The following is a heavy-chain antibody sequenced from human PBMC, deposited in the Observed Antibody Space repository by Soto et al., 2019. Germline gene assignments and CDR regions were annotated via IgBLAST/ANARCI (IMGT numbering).Heavy chain of an antibody. Sequence: QVQLQQWGAGLLKPSETLSLTCADYGGSFSGYYWTWIRQPPGTGLEWIGEINHSGSTNYNPSLKRRVTIAVEASKNPFPLKLTSMTAADTSVYYCARDKITGLFDYWGQGTLVTVSS. J-gene: IGHJ4*02. V-gene: IGHV4-34*01. D-gene: IGHD2-8*02. CDR3: ARDKITGLFDY. CDR2: INHSGST. CDR1: GGSFSGYY.